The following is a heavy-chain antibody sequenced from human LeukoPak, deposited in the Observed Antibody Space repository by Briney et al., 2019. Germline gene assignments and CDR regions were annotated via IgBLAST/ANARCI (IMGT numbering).Heavy chain of an antibody. D-gene: IGHD3-3*01. CDR1: GFTFSNYA. Sequence: GGSLRLSCVTSGFTFSNYAMSWVRQAPGKGLEWVSAISSRGDSTYYADSVKGRFTISRDNSKNTLYLQMNSLRAEDTAVYYCAKDREGITIFGVVIPYYYYYYMDVWGKGTTVTVSS. J-gene: IGHJ6*03. V-gene: IGHV3-23*01. CDR2: ISSRGDST. CDR3: AKDREGITIFGVVIPYYYYYYMDV.